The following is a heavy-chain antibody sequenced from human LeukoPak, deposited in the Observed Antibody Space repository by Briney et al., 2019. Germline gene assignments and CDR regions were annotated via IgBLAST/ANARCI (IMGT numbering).Heavy chain of an antibody. CDR3: ARDYGPGSYSEYNWFDP. CDR1: GDSISSGGYY. V-gene: IGHV4-31*03. CDR2: IYYSGST. Sequence: SETLSLTCTVSGDSISSGGYYWSWIRQHPGKGLEWIGYIYYSGSTYYNPSLKSRVTISVDTSKNQFSLKLSSVTAADTAVYYCARDYGPGSYSEYNWFDPWGQGTLVTVSS. J-gene: IGHJ5*02. D-gene: IGHD3-10*01.